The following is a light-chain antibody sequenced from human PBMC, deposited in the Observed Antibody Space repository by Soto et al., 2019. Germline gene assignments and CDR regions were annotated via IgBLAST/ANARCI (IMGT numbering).Light chain of an antibody. CDR3: SSYTSSGTLV. J-gene: IGLJ1*01. CDR1: NSYLGNYNY. V-gene: IGLV2-14*01. Sequence: SDLAQPASVYGSPGPSITLSFTGTNSYLGNYNYVSWYQHHPGKAPKLMVYEVSNRPSGVSNRFSGSKSGNTASLTISGLQVEDEAEYYCSSYTSSGTLVFGAGTKVTVL. CDR2: EVS.